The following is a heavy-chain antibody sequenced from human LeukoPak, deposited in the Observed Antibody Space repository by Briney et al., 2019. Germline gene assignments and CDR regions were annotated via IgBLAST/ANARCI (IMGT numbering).Heavy chain of an antibody. D-gene: IGHD3-3*01. J-gene: IGHJ3*02. CDR3: ASGNPDFWSGHDAFDI. CDR2: IYHSGST. CDR1: GGSISSGGYY. V-gene: IGHV4-30-2*01. Sequence: SQTLYLTCTVSGGSISSGGYYWSWIRQPPGKGLEWIGYIYHSGSTYYNPSLKSRVTISVDRSENQFSLKLSSVTAADTAVYYCASGNPDFWSGHDAFDIWGQGTMVTVSS.